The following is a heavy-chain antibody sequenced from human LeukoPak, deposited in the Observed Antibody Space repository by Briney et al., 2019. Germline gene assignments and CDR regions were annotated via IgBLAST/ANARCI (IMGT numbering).Heavy chain of an antibody. CDR2: ISYDGSNK. J-gene: IGHJ4*02. Sequence: PGRSLRLSCAPSGFTFSSYAMHWVRQAPGKGLEWVAVISYDGSNKYYADSVKGRFTISRDNSKNTLYLQMNSLRAEDTAVYYCAREVQGYFDYWGQGTLVTVSS. CDR3: AREVQGYFDY. V-gene: IGHV3-30-3*01. D-gene: IGHD1-1*01. CDR1: GFTFSSYA.